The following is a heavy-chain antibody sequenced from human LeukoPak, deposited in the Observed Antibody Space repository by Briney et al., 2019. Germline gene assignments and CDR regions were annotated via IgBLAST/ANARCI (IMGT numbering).Heavy chain of an antibody. Sequence: SVXXSXKASXXTFSSYAISWVRQAPGQGLEWMGIINPSGGSTSYAQKFQGRVTMTRDTSTSTVYMELSSLRSEDTAVYYCASSGSGSYENWFDPWGQGTLVTVSS. D-gene: IGHD1-26*01. J-gene: IGHJ5*02. V-gene: IGHV1-46*01. CDR2: INPSGGST. CDR1: XXTFSSYA. CDR3: ASSGSGSYENWFDP.